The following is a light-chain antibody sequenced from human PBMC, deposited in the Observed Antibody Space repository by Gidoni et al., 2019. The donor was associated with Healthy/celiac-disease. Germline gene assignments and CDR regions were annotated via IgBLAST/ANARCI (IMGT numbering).Light chain of an antibody. CDR3: SSYTSSSTGV. V-gene: IGLV2-14*03. J-gene: IGLJ3*02. Sequence: QSALTQPASVSGSPGQSIAISCPGTSSDVGGYNYVSWYPQNPGKAPKLMIYDVRNRPSGVSNRFSGSKSGNTASLTISGLQAEDEADYYCSSYTSSSTGVFGGGTKLTVL. CDR2: DVR. CDR1: SSDVGGYNY.